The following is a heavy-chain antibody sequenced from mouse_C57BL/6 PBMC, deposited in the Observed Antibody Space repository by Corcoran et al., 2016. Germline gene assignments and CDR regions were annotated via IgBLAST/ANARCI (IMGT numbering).Heavy chain of an antibody. Sequence: QVQLQQSGAELARPGASVTLSCKASGYTFTSYGISWVKQRTGQGLEWIGEIYPRSGNTYYNEKFKGKATLTADTSSSTAYMELRSLTSEDSAVYLYARRGDADWYFDVWGTGTTVTVSS. CDR3: ARRGDADWYFDV. J-gene: IGHJ1*03. CDR2: IYPRSGNT. CDR1: GYTFTSYG. V-gene: IGHV1-81*01. D-gene: IGHD3-3*01.